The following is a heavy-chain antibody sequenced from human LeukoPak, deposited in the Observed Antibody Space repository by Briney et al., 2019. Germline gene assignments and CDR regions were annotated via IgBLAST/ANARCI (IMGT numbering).Heavy chain of an antibody. Sequence: PGGSLRLSCAASGFIFSSYSMKWVRQAPGKGLEWVSYISSSGSTIYYADSVKGRFTISRDNAKNSLYLQMNSLRAEDTAVYYCARESGFRGDAFDIWGQGTMVTVSS. CDR1: GFIFSSYS. CDR2: ISSSGSTI. D-gene: IGHD3-10*01. V-gene: IGHV3-48*04. J-gene: IGHJ3*02. CDR3: ARESGFRGDAFDI.